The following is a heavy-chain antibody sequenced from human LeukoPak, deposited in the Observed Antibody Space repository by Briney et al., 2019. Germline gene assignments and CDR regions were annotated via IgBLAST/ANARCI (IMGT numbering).Heavy chain of an antibody. D-gene: IGHD4-17*01. CDR2: ISWNSGSI. Sequence: GRPLRLSCAASGFTFDDYAMHWVRQAPGKGLEWVSGISWNSGSIGYADSVKGRFTISRDNAKNSLYLQMNSLRAEDTALYYCAKEADYGPVDYWGQGTLVTVSS. J-gene: IGHJ4*02. CDR3: AKEADYGPVDY. V-gene: IGHV3-9*01. CDR1: GFTFDDYA.